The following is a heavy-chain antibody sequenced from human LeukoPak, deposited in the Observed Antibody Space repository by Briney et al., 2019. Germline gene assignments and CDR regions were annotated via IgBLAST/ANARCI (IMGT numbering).Heavy chain of an antibody. V-gene: IGHV4-39*07. CDR1: GGSISSSSYY. CDR3: ARSASSWYYYYYYYMDV. CDR2: IYYSGST. J-gene: IGHJ6*03. D-gene: IGHD6-13*01. Sequence: SETLSLTCTVSGGSISSSSYYWGWIRQPPGKGLEWIGSIYYSGSTYYNPSLKSRVTISVDTSKNQFSLKLSSVTAADTAVYYCARSASSWYYYYYYYMDVWGKGTTVTVSS.